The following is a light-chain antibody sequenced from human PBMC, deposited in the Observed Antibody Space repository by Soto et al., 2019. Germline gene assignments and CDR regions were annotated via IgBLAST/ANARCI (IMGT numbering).Light chain of an antibody. CDR1: QSVGSY. Sequence: EIVLTQSPATLSLSPGERATLSCRASQSVGSYFARYQQKPGQAPRLLIYDAFSRATGIPARFSGSGSGTDFTLTSSSLEPEEFAVDFCQQRSSWPLTFGGGTMVEIK. V-gene: IGKV3-11*01. CDR2: DAF. CDR3: QQRSSWPLT. J-gene: IGKJ4*01.